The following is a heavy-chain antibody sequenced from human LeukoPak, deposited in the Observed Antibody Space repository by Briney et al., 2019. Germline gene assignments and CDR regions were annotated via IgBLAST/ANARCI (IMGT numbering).Heavy chain of an antibody. Sequence: ASVKVSCKASGYTFTGYYMDWVRQAPGQGLEWMGWINPNSGGTNYAQKFQGRVTMTRDTSISTAYMELSRLRSVDTAVYYCARVVVPATNYDYWGQGTLVTVSS. CDR3: ARVVVPATNYDY. V-gene: IGHV1-2*02. CDR2: INPNSGGT. J-gene: IGHJ4*02. CDR1: GYTFTGYY. D-gene: IGHD2-2*01.